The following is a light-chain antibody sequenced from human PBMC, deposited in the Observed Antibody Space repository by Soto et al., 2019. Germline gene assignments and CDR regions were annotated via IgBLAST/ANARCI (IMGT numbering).Light chain of an antibody. CDR1: QGISNW. CDR3: QQANSFPPT. V-gene: IGKV1-12*01. J-gene: IGKJ2*01. Sequence: DIQMTQSPSSVSASVGDRVTITCRASQGISNWLAWYQQKPGKAPNLLIFAASSLQSGVPSRFSGSGSGTDFTLTISYLPPEDFSTYYCQQANSFPPTFCQGTKLEIE. CDR2: AAS.